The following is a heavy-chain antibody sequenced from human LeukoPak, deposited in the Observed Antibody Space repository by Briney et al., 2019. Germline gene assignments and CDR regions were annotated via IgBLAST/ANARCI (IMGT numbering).Heavy chain of an antibody. J-gene: IGHJ5*02. D-gene: IGHD3/OR15-3a*01. Sequence: ASVKVSCKASGYTFTGYYMHWVRQAPGQGLEWMGWINPNSGGTNYAQKFQGRVTMTRDTSISTAYMELSRLRSDDTAVYYCARYDFWSGSNWFDPWGQGTLVTVSS. CDR2: INPNSGGT. CDR1: GYTFTGYY. CDR3: ARYDFWSGSNWFDP. V-gene: IGHV1-2*02.